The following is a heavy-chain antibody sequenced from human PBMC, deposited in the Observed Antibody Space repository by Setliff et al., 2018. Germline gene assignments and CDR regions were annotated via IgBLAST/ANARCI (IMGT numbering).Heavy chain of an antibody. CDR3: TTDWEVPTSEVTYYYMGV. V-gene: IGHV3-15*01. Sequence: ETLSLTCIVSGDSISGYFWSWVRQAPGKGLEWVGRVKSRTDGGTTDYAAPVKGRFTISRDDSKNTVYLQMNSLKTEDTAVYYCTTDWEVPTSEVTYYYMGVWGKGTTVTVSS. J-gene: IGHJ6*03. CDR1: GDSISGYF. CDR2: VKSRTDGGTT. D-gene: IGHD1-26*01.